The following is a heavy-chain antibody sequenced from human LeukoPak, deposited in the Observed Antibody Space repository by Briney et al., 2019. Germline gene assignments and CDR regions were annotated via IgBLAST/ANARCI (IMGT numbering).Heavy chain of an antibody. CDR3: ARDVSGSYDAFDI. CDR2: IIPIFGTA. V-gene: IGHV1-69*01. Sequence: SVKVSCKASGVTFNSYTINWVQQAPGQGLEWMGGIIPIFGTANYAQKFQGRVTNTADESTSTAYMELSSLRSEDTAVYYCARDVSGSYDAFDISGQGTMVAVSS. CDR1: GVTFNSYT. D-gene: IGHD1-26*01. J-gene: IGHJ3*02.